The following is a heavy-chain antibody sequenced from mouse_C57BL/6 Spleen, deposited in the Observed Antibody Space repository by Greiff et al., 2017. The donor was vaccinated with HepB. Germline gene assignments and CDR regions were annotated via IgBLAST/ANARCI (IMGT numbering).Heavy chain of an antibody. CDR1: GYAFTDYL. V-gene: IGHV1-54*01. CDR2: INPGSGGT. Sequence: QVQLQQSGAELVRPGTSVKVSCKASGYAFTDYLIEWVKQRPGQGLEWIGVINPGSGGTNYNEKFKGKATLTADKSSSTAYMQLSSLTSGDSAVYFVSSSYGSSPWFAYWGQGTLVTVSA. CDR3: SSSYGSSPWFAY. D-gene: IGHD1-1*01. J-gene: IGHJ3*01.